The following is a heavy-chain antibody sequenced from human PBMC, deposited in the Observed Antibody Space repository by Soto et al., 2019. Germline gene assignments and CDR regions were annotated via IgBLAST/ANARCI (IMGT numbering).Heavy chain of an antibody. V-gene: IGHV1-3*01. D-gene: IGHD2-2*01. CDR3: ARGHLAVVPVASWFYYMDV. CDR2: INAGNGNT. CDR1: GYTFTSYA. Sequence: ASVKVSCNASGYTFTSYAVHWVLQAPGQRLEWMGWINAGNGNTRFSQNLQGRVTITRDTSARTVYMELSSLRSEDTAVYYCARGHLAVVPVASWFYYMDVWGKGTTVTVSS. J-gene: IGHJ6*03.